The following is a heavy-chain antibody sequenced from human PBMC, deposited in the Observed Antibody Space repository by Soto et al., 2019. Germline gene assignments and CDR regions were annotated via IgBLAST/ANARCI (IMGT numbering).Heavy chain of an antibody. J-gene: IGHJ6*02. Sequence: ASVKVSWKDSCNTITYSAMQSVRQAPGQRLEWMGWINAGNGNTKYSQKFQGRVTITRDTSASTAYMELSSLRSEDTAVYYCASSRITMVPYGMDVWGQGTTVTVSS. CDR3: ASSRITMVPYGMDV. CDR1: CNTITYSA. V-gene: IGHV1-3*01. D-gene: IGHD3-10*01. CDR2: INAGNGNT.